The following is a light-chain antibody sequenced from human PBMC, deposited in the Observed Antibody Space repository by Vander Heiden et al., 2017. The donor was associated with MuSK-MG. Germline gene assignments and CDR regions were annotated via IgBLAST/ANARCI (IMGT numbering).Light chain of an antibody. Sequence: SYEMTQPPSVSVSPGQTARITCSADAFPKQYAYWYQQKQGQAPVLVIDKDTERPSGIPERFSGSSSGTTVTLTISRVQAEDEADYYCQSADSSGTYVIFGGGTKLTGL. V-gene: IGLV3-25*03. J-gene: IGLJ2*01. CDR2: KDT. CDR3: QSADSSGTYVI. CDR1: AFPKQY.